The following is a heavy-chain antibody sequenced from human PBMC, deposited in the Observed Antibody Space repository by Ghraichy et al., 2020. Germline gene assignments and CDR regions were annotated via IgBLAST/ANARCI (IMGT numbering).Heavy chain of an antibody. CDR3: ARDPALPIAAAGYYFDY. CDR2: IKQDGSEK. Sequence: LSLSCAASGFTFSSYWMSWVRQAPGKGLEWVANIKQDGSEKYYVDSVKGRFTISRDNAKNSLYLQMNSLRAEDTAVYYCARDPALPIAAAGYYFDYWGQGTLVTVSS. CDR1: GFTFSSYW. D-gene: IGHD6-13*01. V-gene: IGHV3-7*03. J-gene: IGHJ4*02.